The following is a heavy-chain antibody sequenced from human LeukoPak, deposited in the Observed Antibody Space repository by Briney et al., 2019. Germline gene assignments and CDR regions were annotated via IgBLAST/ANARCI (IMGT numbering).Heavy chain of an antibody. CDR2: IYYSGST. CDR1: GGSISSYY. CDR3: ARARAYNWNYYMDV. V-gene: IGHV4-59*01. J-gene: IGHJ6*03. Sequence: SETLSLTCTVSGGSISSYYWSWIRQPPGKGLEWIGYIYYSGSTNYNPSLKSRVTISVDTSKNQFSLKLSSVTAADTAVYYCARARAYNWNYYMDVWGKGTTVTVSS. D-gene: IGHD1-20*01.